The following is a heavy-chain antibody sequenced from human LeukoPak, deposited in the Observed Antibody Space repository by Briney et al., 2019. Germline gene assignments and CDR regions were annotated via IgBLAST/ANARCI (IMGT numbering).Heavy chain of an antibody. J-gene: IGHJ3*02. Sequence: SETLPLTCTVSGGSISSYYWSWIRRPPGKGLEWIGYIYYSGSTNYNPSLKSRVTISVDTSKNQFSLKLSSVTAADTALYYCARLRLGVGSAFDIWGQGTMVTVSS. V-gene: IGHV4-59*08. CDR3: ARLRLGVGSAFDI. D-gene: IGHD3-16*01. CDR1: GGSISSYY. CDR2: IYYSGST.